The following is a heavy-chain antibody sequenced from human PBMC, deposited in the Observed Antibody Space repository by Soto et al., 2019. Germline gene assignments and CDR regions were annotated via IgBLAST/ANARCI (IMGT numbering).Heavy chain of an antibody. CDR2: INPNSGGT. D-gene: IGHD2-2*01. V-gene: IGHV1-2*04. CDR3: ARELADIVVVTDARQSNYYGMDG. CDR1: VYTFTRHV. J-gene: IGHJ6*02. Sequence: KVSCKASVYTFTRHVMHWVRPAPDQGLEWIGWINPNSGGTNYAQKFQVWVTMTRDTSISTAYMELSRLRSDDTAVYYCARELADIVVVTDARQSNYYGMDGWGQGNTVTFS.